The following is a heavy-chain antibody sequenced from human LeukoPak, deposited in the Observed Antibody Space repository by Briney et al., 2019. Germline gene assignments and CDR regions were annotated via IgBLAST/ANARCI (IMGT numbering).Heavy chain of an antibody. V-gene: IGHV3-23*01. D-gene: IGHD2-15*01. J-gene: IGHJ4*02. CDR2: IGGSGGNT. Sequence: GGSLRLSCVASGFTFSNYAMSWVRQAPGKGLEWVSAIGGSGGNTFYADSVKGRITISRDNAQNSLYLQMTRLRVEDTAIYYCAPSRWRSRGCFHLYGGRGPLVTVSS. CDR1: GFTFSNYA. CDR3: APSRWRSRGCFHLY.